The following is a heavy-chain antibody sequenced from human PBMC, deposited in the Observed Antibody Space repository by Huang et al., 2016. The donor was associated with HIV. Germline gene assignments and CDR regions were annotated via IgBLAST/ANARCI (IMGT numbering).Heavy chain of an antibody. CDR1: GDSFSDYF. CDR3: ARPKMTAIPSDSSWSFFDF. CDR2: VNHRESV. J-gene: IGHJ4*02. Sequence: QVRLEQWGPNLLKPSDTLSLKCAVYGDSFSDYFWTWIRQSPVKGLELIGEVNHRESVTHNPSLRSRVSMSVDPSKNQIYLNLTSVSAADSAVYFCARPKMTAIPSDSSWSFFDFWGRGTPVTVSS. V-gene: IGHV4-34*01. D-gene: IGHD3-3*01.